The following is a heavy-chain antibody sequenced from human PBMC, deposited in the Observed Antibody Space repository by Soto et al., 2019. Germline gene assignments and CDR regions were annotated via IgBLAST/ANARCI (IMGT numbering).Heavy chain of an antibody. D-gene: IGHD6-13*01. CDR1: GYSFAGYW. V-gene: IGHV5-10-1*01. CDR2: IDPSDSQT. CDR3: ARGSSSWREFDY. Sequence: GESLKISCKGSGYSFAGYWITWVRQKPGKGLEWMGRIDPSDSQTYYSPSFRGHVTISVTKSITTVFLQWSSLRASDTAMYYCARGSSSWREFDYWGQGTLVTVSS. J-gene: IGHJ4*02.